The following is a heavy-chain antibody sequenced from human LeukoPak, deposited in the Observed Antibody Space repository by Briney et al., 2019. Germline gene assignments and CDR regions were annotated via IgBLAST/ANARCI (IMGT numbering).Heavy chain of an antibody. CDR1: GYTFSTYF. V-gene: IGHV1-2*02. CDR2: ITLNRGVT. Sequence: GGSVKLSCKTSGYTFSTYFMHWGRQAPGQGLEWMVDITLNRGVTTYAQKFRGRFTLHWDSSITTASFELGGLPSRDRAIYYCAMPTYCGSICYFTFDYWGQGTLVTVYS. J-gene: IGHJ4*02. CDR3: AMPTYCGSICYFTFDY. D-gene: IGHD2-21*02.